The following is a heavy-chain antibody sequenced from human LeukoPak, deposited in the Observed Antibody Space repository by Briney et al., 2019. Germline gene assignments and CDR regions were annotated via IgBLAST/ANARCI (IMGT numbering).Heavy chain of an antibody. V-gene: IGHV3-48*01. CDR3: ARGPINWNPFDH. D-gene: IGHD1-20*01. Sequence: GGSLRLSCSVSGFTFSSYRMNWVRQAPGKGLEWVSSISSSTSIIYYADSVKGRFTISRDNAKNSLYLQMNSLRAEDTAVYYCARGPINWNPFDHWGQGTLVTVSS. J-gene: IGHJ4*02. CDR1: GFTFSSYR. CDR2: ISSSTSII.